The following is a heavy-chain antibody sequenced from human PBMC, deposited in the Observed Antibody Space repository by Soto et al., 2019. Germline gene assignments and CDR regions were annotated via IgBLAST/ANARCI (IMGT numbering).Heavy chain of an antibody. CDR2: INSDGSST. CDR3: ARGTYNWNDYYYYGMDV. V-gene: IGHV3-74*01. D-gene: IGHD1-1*01. CDR1: GFTFSSYW. J-gene: IGHJ6*02. Sequence: GGSLRLSCAASGFTFSSYWMHWVRQAPGKGLVWVSRINSDGSSTSYADSVKGRFTISRDNAKNTLYLQMNSLRAEDTAVYYCARGTYNWNDYYYYGMDVWGQGTTVTVSS.